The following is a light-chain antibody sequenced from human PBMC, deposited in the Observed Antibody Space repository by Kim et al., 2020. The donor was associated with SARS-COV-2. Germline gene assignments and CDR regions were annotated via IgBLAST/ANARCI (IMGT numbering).Light chain of an antibody. V-gene: IGKV1-8*01. CDR2: AAS. CDR3: QQYYSYPRS. CDR1: QGISSY. Sequence: AIRMTQSPSSFSASTGDRVTITCRASQGISSYLAWYQQKPGKAPKLLIYAASTLQSGVPSRFSGSGSGTDFTLTISCLQSEDFATYCWQQYYSYPRSFGQGTKLEI. J-gene: IGKJ2*03.